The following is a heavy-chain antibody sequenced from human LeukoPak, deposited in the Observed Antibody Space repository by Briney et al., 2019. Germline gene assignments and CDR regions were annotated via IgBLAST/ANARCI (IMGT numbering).Heavy chain of an antibody. D-gene: IGHD3-22*01. Sequence: ASVKVSCKASGYTFTNYGISWVRQAPGQELEWVGWISAYNGNTNYAQKFQGRVTMTTDTSTSTAYMELRSLRSDDTAVYYCARDRYYYDTSGYYTHFDYWGQGTPVTVSS. CDR3: ARDRYYYDTSGYYTHFDY. CDR2: ISAYNGNT. J-gene: IGHJ4*02. V-gene: IGHV1-18*01. CDR1: GYTFTNYG.